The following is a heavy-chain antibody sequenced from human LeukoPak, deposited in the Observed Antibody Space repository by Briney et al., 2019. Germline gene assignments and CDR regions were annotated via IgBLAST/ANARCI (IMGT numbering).Heavy chain of an antibody. CDR1: GFTVSSNS. CDR3: AKDVESYSYVDRADMDV. D-gene: IGHD5-18*01. CDR2: IYSDNT. V-gene: IGHV3-66*03. J-gene: IGHJ6*03. Sequence: GGSLRLSCTVSGFTVSSNSMSWVRQAPGKGLEWVSFIYSDNTHYSDSVKGRFTISRDNSKNTLYLQMSSLRAEDTAVYYCAKDVESYSYVDRADMDVWGKGTTVTISS.